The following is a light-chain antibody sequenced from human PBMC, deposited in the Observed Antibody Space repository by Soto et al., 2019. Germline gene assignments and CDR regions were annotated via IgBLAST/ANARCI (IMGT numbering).Light chain of an antibody. CDR2: FAS. Sequence: DIQMTQSPSSLSASVGDRVTITCRASQNIYSSLNWYQQKPGKAPKLLIYFASSLQSGVPSRFRGSGSGTDFTLTITSLQPEDFATYYCQQSYSSLPTFGPGTKVDIK. J-gene: IGKJ3*01. CDR3: QQSYSSLPT. V-gene: IGKV1-39*01. CDR1: QNIYSS.